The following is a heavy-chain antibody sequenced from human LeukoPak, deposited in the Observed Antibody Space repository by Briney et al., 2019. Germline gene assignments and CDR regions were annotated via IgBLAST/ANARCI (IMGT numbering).Heavy chain of an antibody. CDR2: ISTDGSST. Sequence: GGSLSPSSAVPTFTSKSICTEWDSQAPGKGLVWVSRISTDGSSTHYADSVKGRFTISRDNSKNTLYLQMSSLRAEDTVVYYCMILEMDDRSGLSSIYFDYWGQGTLVTVSS. D-gene: IGHD3-22*01. V-gene: IGHV3-74*01. CDR3: MILEMDDRSGLSSIYFDY. J-gene: IGHJ4*02. CDR1: TFTSKSIC.